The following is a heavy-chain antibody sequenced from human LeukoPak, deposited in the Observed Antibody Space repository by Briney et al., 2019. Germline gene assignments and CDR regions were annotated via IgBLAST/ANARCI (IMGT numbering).Heavy chain of an antibody. D-gene: IGHD3-22*01. CDR3: ATGDYYDSSGYHNWFDP. J-gene: IGHJ5*02. Sequence: PSETLSLTCAVSGGSISSSNWWSWVRQPPGKGLEWIGEIYHSGSTNYNPSLKSRVTISVDKSKNQFSLKLSSVTAADTAVYYCATGDYYDSSGYHNWFDPWGQGTLVTVSS. V-gene: IGHV4-4*02. CDR2: IYHSGST. CDR1: GGSISSSNW.